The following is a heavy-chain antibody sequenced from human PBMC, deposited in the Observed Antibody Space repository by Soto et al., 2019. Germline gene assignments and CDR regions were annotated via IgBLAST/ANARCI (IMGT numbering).Heavy chain of an antibody. CDR3: ARSRLLWFGESLGWFDP. J-gene: IGHJ5*02. Sequence: ASVKVSCKASGDTFTVYYMHWVRQAPGQGLEWMGWINPNSGGTNYAQKFQGWVTMTRDTSISTAYMELSRLRSDDTAVYYCARSRLLWFGESLGWFDPWGQGTLVTVSS. V-gene: IGHV1-2*04. CDR1: GDTFTVYY. CDR2: INPNSGGT. D-gene: IGHD3-10*01.